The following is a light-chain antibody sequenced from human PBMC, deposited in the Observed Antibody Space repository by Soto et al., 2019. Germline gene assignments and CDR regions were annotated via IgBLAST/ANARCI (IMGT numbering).Light chain of an antibody. Sequence: DIQMTQSPSTLSASVGARVTITCRASQSISSWLAWYQQKPGKAPKLLIYKASSLESGLPSRFSGSGSGTEFTITISSLQPDDFATYDCQQYNSYSYTFGQGTKLEIK. CDR1: QSISSW. CDR2: KAS. V-gene: IGKV1-5*03. J-gene: IGKJ2*01. CDR3: QQYNSYSYT.